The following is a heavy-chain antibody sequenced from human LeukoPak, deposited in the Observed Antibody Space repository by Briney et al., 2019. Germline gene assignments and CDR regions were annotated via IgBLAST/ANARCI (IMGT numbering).Heavy chain of an antibody. CDR2: INLVNGNT. CDR1: GYTFTNYA. Sequence: APVKVSCKASGYTFTNYATHWVRLAPGQRLQWMGWINLVNGNTKYSQEFQGRVTITRDTSASTAYMELSSLRSDDMAVYYCARGRGTTGSNRDFYYYYYMDIWGNGTTVTVSS. J-gene: IGHJ6*03. V-gene: IGHV1-3*03. CDR3: ARGRGTTGSNRDFYYYYYMDI. D-gene: IGHD1-1*01.